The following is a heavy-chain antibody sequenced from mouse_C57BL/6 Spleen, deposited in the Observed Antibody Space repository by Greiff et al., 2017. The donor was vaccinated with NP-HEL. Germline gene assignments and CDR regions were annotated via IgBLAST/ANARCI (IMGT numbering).Heavy chain of an antibody. V-gene: IGHV14-4*01. J-gene: IGHJ2*01. Sequence: EVQLQQSGAELVRPGASVKLSCTASGFNIKDDYMHWVKQRPEQGLEWIGWIDPENGDTEYASKFQGKATITADTSSNTAYLQLSSLTSEDTAVYYCTTSLYQLGDFDYWGQGTTLTVSS. D-gene: IGHD4-1*02. CDR3: TTSLYQLGDFDY. CDR1: GFNIKDDY. CDR2: IDPENGDT.